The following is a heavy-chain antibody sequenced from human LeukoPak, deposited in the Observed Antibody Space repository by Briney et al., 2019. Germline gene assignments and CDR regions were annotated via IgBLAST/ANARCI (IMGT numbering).Heavy chain of an antibody. CDR3: AREGITMILDAFDI. J-gene: IGHJ3*02. V-gene: IGHV3-7*01. D-gene: IGHD3-22*01. CDR2: IKQDGSEK. CDR1: GFTFSSYW. Sequence: GGSLRLSCAASGFTFSSYWMSWVRQAPGKGLEWVANIKQDGSEKYYVDSAKGRFTISRDNAKNSLYLQMNSLRAEDTAVYYCAREGITMILDAFDIWGQGTMVTVSS.